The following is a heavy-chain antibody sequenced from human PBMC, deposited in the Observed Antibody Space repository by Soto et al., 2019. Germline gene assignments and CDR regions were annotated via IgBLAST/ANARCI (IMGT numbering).Heavy chain of an antibody. V-gene: IGHV3-21*01. D-gene: IGHD3-10*01. CDR2: ISSNSAYI. J-gene: IGHJ5*02. CDR1: VFTFLSFT. CDR3: TRDASRDRRDRGWLDQ. Sequence: VGSLILSCASSVFTFLSFTINLFLQAPVKGLEWVSTISSNSAYIYYTDALRGRFTISRDNAKNSLHLQMNSLRAEDTAVYYCTRDASRDRRDRGWLDQCGTGTMVTVSS.